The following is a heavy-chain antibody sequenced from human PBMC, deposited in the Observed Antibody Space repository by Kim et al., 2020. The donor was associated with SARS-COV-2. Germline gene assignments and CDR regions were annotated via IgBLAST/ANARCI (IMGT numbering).Heavy chain of an antibody. CDR2: IYSGGST. CDR1: GFSVSRSY. CDR3: ARGNYYDSSGYSYALFDH. D-gene: IGHD3-22*01. Sequence: GGSLRLSCAASGFSVSRSYMNWVRQASGKGLEWVAIIYSGGSTDYADSVKGRITISRDDSKNTINLQMHSLKPEDTAMYYCARGNYYDSSGYSYALFDHWGQGTLVTVSA. J-gene: IGHJ4*02. V-gene: IGHV3-53*01.